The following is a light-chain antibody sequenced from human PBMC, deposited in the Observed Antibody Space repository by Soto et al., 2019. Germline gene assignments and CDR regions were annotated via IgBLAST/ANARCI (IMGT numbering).Light chain of an antibody. CDR3: QQYKNWPPIT. Sequence: EIVLTQSPATLSLSPGERATLSCRASQSISTYLAWYQHKPGQAPRLLMYEASNRATGIPARFSGSGSGTEFTLTISSLQSEDFAVYYCQQYKNWPPITFGQGTRLEIK. J-gene: IGKJ5*01. CDR2: EAS. CDR1: QSISTY. V-gene: IGKV3-11*01.